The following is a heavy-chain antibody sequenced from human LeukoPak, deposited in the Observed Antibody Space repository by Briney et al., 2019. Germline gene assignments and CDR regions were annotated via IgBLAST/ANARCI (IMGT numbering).Heavy chain of an antibody. CDR2: IRSKAYGGTT. CDR3: TRDPATEDYYYYYGMDV. CDR1: GFTFGDYA. J-gene: IGHJ6*02. D-gene: IGHD4-17*01. V-gene: IGHV3-49*03. Sequence: GGSLRLSCTASGFTFGDYAMSWFRQAPGKGLEWVGFIRSKAYGGTTEYAASVKGRFTISRDDSKSIAYLQMNSLKTEDTAVYYCTRDPATEDYYYYYGMDVWGQGTTVTVSS.